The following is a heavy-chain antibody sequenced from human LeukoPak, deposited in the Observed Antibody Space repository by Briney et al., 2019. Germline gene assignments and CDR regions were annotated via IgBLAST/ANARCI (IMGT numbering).Heavy chain of an antibody. V-gene: IGHV4-59*01. CDR3: ARGIESYGDYGY. Sequence: PSETLSLTCTVSGGSISGSYWSWIRQPSGKGLEWIAYMYNSGSTNYNPSLKSRVTISIDTSKNQFSLKLSSLTAADTAIYYCARGIESYGDYGYWGQGILVTVSS. CDR2: MYNSGST. D-gene: IGHD4-17*01. J-gene: IGHJ4*02. CDR1: GGSISGSY.